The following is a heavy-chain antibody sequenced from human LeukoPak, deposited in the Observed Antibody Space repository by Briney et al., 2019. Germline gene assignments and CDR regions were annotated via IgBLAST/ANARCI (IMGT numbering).Heavy chain of an antibody. J-gene: IGHJ4*02. D-gene: IGHD5-12*01. CDR1: GGSFSGYY. Sequence: SETLSLTCAVYGGSFSGYYWSWIRQPPGKGLEWIGEINHSGSTNYNPSLKSRVTISVDTSKNQFSLKLSSVTAADTAVYYCASRRVDIVATASAFDYWCQGTLVTVSS. V-gene: IGHV4-34*01. CDR3: ASRRVDIVATASAFDY. CDR2: INHSGST.